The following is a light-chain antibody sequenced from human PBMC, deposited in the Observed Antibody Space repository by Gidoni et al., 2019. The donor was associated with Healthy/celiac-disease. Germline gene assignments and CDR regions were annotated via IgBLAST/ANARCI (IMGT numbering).Light chain of an antibody. CDR3: QQYSSYFALT. CDR1: QRISSW. CDR2: KAS. V-gene: IGKV1-5*03. Sequence: DIQMTQSPSTLSASVGDGVTITCRGSQRISSWLAWYQQKTGKAPKLLIYKASSLVSGVPSRFSGSGAGAEFTLTISSLQPDDFATYYCQQYSSYFALTFGGGTKVEIK. J-gene: IGKJ4*01.